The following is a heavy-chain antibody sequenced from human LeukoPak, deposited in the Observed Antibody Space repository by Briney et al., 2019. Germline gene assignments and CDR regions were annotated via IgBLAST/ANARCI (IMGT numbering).Heavy chain of an antibody. Sequence: GGSLRLSCAASGFTFSTYWMSWVRQAPGEGLEWVANINQDGREKYSVDSVKGRFTISRDNAKNSLYLQMNSLRAEDTAVYYCVRDYTYYYDDSGPHYYFDYWGQGTPVTVSS. J-gene: IGHJ4*02. CDR1: GFTFSTYW. CDR3: VRDYTYYYDDSGPHYYFDY. CDR2: INQDGREK. D-gene: IGHD3-22*01. V-gene: IGHV3-7*04.